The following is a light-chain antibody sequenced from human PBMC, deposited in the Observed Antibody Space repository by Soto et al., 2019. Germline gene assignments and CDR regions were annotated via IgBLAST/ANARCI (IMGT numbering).Light chain of an antibody. CDR3: QQYGRSPWT. Sequence: EIVLTQSPGTLSLSPGERATLSCRASQSLSGNYLAWYQQKPGQAPRLLIYGASSRATGIPDRFSGSGSGTDFTLTISRLEPEDFAVYHCQQYGRSPWTFGQGTKVEIK. CDR2: GAS. J-gene: IGKJ1*01. CDR1: QSLSGNY. V-gene: IGKV3-20*01.